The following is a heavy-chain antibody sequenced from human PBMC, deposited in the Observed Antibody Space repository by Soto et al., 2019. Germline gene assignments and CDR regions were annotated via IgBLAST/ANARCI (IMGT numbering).Heavy chain of an antibody. J-gene: IGHJ5*02. CDR3: ASLAYYDFWSGRYNWFDP. Sequence: PSETLSLTCAVYGGSFSGYYWSWIRQPPGKGLEWIGEINHSGSTNYNPSLKSRVTISVDTSKNQFSLKLSSVTAADTAVYYCASLAYYDFWSGRYNWFDPWGQGTLVTVSS. CDR1: GGSFSGYY. D-gene: IGHD3-3*01. CDR2: INHSGST. V-gene: IGHV4-34*01.